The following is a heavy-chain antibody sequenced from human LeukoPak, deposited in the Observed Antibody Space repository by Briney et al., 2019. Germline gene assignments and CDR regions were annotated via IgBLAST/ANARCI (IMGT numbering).Heavy chain of an antibody. D-gene: IGHD3-10*01. Sequence: WASVKVSCKASGYTFTSYAMHWVRQAPGQRLELMGWLNAGNGNTKYSQKFQGRVTITRDTSASTAYMELNSLRSEDTAVYYCAREGPGITMVRGVIITFGYYGMDVWGKGTTVTVSS. V-gene: IGHV1-3*01. CDR3: AREGPGITMVRGVIITFGYYGMDV. CDR1: GYTFTSYA. CDR2: LNAGNGNT. J-gene: IGHJ6*04.